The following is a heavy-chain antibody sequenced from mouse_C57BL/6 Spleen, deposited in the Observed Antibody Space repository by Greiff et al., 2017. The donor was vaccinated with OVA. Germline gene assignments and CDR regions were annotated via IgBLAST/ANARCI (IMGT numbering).Heavy chain of an antibody. CDR2: IWRGGST. D-gene: IGHD1-1*01. Sequence: QVQLKQSGPGLVQPSQSLSITCTVSGFSLTSYGVHWVRQSPGKGLEWLGVIWRGGSTDYNAAFMSRLSITKDNSKSQVFFKMNSLQADDTAIYYCAKNGRGNYYGSSHWYFDVWGTGTTVTVSS. CDR3: AKNGRGNYYGSSHWYFDV. J-gene: IGHJ1*03. V-gene: IGHV2-5*01. CDR1: GFSLTSYG.